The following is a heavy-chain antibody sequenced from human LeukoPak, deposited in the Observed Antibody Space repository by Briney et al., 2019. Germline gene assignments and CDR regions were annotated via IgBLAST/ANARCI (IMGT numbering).Heavy chain of an antibody. CDR1: GFTFSSYA. CDR3: AKSSYYYDSSGYLGY. J-gene: IGHJ4*02. CDR2: ISGSGGST. V-gene: IGHV3-23*01. D-gene: IGHD3-22*01. Sequence: PGGSLRLGCAASGFTFSSYAMSWVRQAPGKGLEWVSAISGSGGSTYYADSVKGRFTISRDNSKNTLYLQMNSLRAEDTAVYYCAKSSYYYDSSGYLGYWGQGTLVTVSS.